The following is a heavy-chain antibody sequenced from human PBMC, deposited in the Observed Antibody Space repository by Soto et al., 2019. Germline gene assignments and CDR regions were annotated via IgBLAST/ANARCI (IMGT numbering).Heavy chain of an antibody. CDR1: GGSISSSNW. J-gene: IGHJ3*02. V-gene: IGHV4-4*02. CDR3: ARALTGYYYDSSGYYDAFDI. D-gene: IGHD3-22*01. CDR2: IYHSGST. Sequence: SETLSLTCAVSGGSISSSNWWSWVRQPPGKGLEWIGEIYHSGSTNYNPSLKSRVTISVDKSKNQFSLKLSSVTAADTAVYYCARALTGYYYDSSGYYDAFDIWGQGTMVT.